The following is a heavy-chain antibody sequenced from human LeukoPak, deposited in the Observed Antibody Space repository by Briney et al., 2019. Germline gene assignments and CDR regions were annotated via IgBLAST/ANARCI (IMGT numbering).Heavy chain of an antibody. CDR2: ISGSGGST. J-gene: IGHJ4*02. CDR1: GFIFSSYA. Sequence: GGSVRLSCAASGFIFSSYAMSWVRQPPGKGGEWVAAISGSGGSTCYADSVKGRFTISRDNSKNTLYLQMNSLRAEDTAVYYCAKDGNHGDEWLRSLSRWGQGTLVTVSS. CDR3: AKDGNHGDEWLRSLSR. V-gene: IGHV3-23*01. D-gene: IGHD5-12*01.